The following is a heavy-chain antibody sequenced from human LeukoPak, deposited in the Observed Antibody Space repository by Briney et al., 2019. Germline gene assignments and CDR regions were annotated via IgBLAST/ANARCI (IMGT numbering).Heavy chain of an antibody. CDR3: ARGDPRGYSSGGGGIF. Sequence: WASVKVSCKASGYTFTGYYMHWVRQAPGQGLEWMGWINPNSGGTNYAQKFQGRVTMTRDTSISTAYMELSRLRSDDTAVYYCARGDPRGYSSGGGGIFWGQGTLVTVSS. D-gene: IGHD6-25*01. J-gene: IGHJ4*02. V-gene: IGHV1-2*02. CDR2: INPNSGGT. CDR1: GYTFTGYY.